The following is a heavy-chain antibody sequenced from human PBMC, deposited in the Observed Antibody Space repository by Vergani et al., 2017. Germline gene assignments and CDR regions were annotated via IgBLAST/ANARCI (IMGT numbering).Heavy chain of an antibody. Sequence: QLQLQESGSGLVKPSQTLSLTCAVSGGSISSGGYSWSWIRQPPGKGLEWIGYIHHSGSTYYNPSLNSPVTISVDRSKNQFSLKLSSVTAADSAVYYCARGHDSSGYYYDYWGQGTLVTVSS. J-gene: IGHJ4*02. CDR3: ARGHDSSGYYYDY. CDR2: IHHSGST. CDR1: GGSISSGGYS. V-gene: IGHV4-30-2*01. D-gene: IGHD3-22*01.